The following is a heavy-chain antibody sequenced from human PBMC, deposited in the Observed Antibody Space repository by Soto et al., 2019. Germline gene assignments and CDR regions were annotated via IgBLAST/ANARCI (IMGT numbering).Heavy chain of an antibody. CDR3: AKVLHYYDSSGYYYGYYFAY. CDR1: GFTFSSYA. J-gene: IGHJ4*02. CDR2: ISGSGGST. V-gene: IGHV3-23*01. D-gene: IGHD3-22*01. Sequence: GGSLRLSCAASGFTFSSYAMSWVRQAPGKGLEWVSTISGSGGSTYYAGSVKGRFTISRDNSKNTLYLQMNSLRAEDTAVYYCAKVLHYYDSSGYYYGYYFAYRAQGTLVTVSS.